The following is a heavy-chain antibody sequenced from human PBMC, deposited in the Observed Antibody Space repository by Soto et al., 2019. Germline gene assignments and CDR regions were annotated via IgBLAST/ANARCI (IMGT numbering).Heavy chain of an antibody. D-gene: IGHD6-6*01. J-gene: IGHJ6*02. V-gene: IGHV4-31*03. Sequence: PSETLSLTCNVSGGSITRGGYYWTWIRQHPGKGLEWIGYIYNSGSRYYNPSLKSRLTISMDTSNNQFSLRMTSVTAADTAIYYCARESRRYTSSVGFYNGMDVWGXGTTVTVSS. CDR3: ARESRRYTSSVGFYNGMDV. CDR1: GGSITRGGYY. CDR2: IYNSGSR.